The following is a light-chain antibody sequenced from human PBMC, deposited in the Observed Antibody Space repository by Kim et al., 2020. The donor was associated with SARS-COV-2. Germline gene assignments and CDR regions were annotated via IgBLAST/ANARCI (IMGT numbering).Light chain of an antibody. Sequence: QAVVTQEPSLTVSPGGTVTLTCASSTGAVTSDYSPNWFQQKPGQAPRALIYCTSIKHSWTPARFSGSLLGGKAALTLSGVQPDDEAEYYCLLYYGNGRGVFGTGTKVTVL. J-gene: IGLJ1*01. CDR1: TGAVTSDYS. CDR3: LLYYGNGRGV. CDR2: CTS. V-gene: IGLV7-43*01.